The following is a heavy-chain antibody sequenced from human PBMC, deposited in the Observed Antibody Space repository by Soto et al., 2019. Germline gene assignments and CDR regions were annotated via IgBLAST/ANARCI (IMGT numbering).Heavy chain of an antibody. D-gene: IGHD5-12*01. Sequence: ASGKVSCKSSGYTFTTYDINWLRQAPGQGLEWIGWMNPYSGKTGYAQKFRDRVTMTRNASISTAHMELSGLISEDSALYFCARARGYTTCPDPYYFDSWGQGSLVTVSS. J-gene: IGHJ4*02. CDR1: GYTFTTYD. CDR2: MNPYSGKT. CDR3: ARARGYTTCPDPYYFDS. V-gene: IGHV1-8*01.